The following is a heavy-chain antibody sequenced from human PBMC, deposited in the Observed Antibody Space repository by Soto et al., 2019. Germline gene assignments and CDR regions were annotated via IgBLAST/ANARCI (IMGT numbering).Heavy chain of an antibody. J-gene: IGHJ5*02. CDR1: RYIFTAYF. V-gene: IGHV1-2*02. CDR2: INPNNGAT. D-gene: IGHD1-26*01. CDR3: ASHYPGPRFDP. Sequence: QVQLVQSGAEVKKPGASVKVSCKAPRYIFTAYFMHWVRQAPGQGLEWMGWINPNNGATHYGLSFQGRVTMPRDTSISTAYMELSSLRSDDTAVYYCASHYPGPRFDPWGQGTLVIVSS.